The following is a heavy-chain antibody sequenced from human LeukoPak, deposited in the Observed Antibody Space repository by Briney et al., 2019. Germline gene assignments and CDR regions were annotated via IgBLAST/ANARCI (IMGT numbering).Heavy chain of an antibody. J-gene: IGHJ4*02. CDR3: ARDTNGHYYDSSGYYYRDY. D-gene: IGHD3-22*01. CDR2: IYHSGST. CDR1: GGSISSSSYY. V-gene: IGHV4-39*07. Sequence: SETLSLTCTVSGGSISSSSYYWGWIRQPPGEGLEWIGSIYHSGSTYYNPSLKSRVTISVDTSKNQFSLKLSSVTAADTAVYYCARDTNGHYYDSSGYYYRDYWGQGTLVTVSS.